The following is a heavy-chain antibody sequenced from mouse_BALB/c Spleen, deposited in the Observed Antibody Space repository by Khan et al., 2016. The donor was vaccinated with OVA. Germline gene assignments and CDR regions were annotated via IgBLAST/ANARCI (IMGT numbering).Heavy chain of an antibody. CDR2: IDPPNGNT. CDR1: GLKIKDTY. J-gene: IGHJ2*01. V-gene: IGHV14-3*02. Sequence: EMQLQQSGAELVKSGATVKLSCTASGLKIKDTYMHWLKQWPEQGLEWIGRIDPPNGNTKYDAKVQGKVTIKAATSSNTAYLQLSSRASEDTAVYYCARMARKWGQGTTLTVSS. CDR3: ARMARK.